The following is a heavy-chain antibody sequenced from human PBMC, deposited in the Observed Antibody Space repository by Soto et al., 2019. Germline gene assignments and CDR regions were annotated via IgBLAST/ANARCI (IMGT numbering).Heavy chain of an antibody. CDR2: ISGSGGST. J-gene: IGHJ4*02. CDR3: AKLGTHYFDSYFDY. CDR1: EFTFSSYA. D-gene: IGHD3-22*01. Sequence: EVQLLESGGGLVQPGGSLRLSCAASEFTFSSYAMSWVRQAPGKGLEWVSAISGSGGSTYYADSVKGRFTISRDNSKNTLSLQMNSLRAEDTAVYYCAKLGTHYFDSYFDYWGQGTLVTVSS. V-gene: IGHV3-23*01.